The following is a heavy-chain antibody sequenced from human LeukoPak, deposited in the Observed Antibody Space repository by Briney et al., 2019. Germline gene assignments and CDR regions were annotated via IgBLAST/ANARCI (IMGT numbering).Heavy chain of an antibody. J-gene: IGHJ3*02. CDR3: ARVQDVLLWFGELRDAFDI. CDR1: GGSISSSSYY. CDR2: IYYSGST. D-gene: IGHD3-10*01. V-gene: IGHV4-39*07. Sequence: SETLSLTCTVSGGSISSSSYYWGWIRQPPGKGLEWIGSIYYSGSTYYNPSLKSRVTISVDTSKNQFSLKLSSVTAADTAVYYCARVQDVLLWFGELRDAFDIWGQGTMVTVSS.